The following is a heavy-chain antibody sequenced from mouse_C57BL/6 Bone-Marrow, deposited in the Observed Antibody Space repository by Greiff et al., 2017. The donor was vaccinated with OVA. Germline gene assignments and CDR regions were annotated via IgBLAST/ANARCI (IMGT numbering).Heavy chain of an antibody. Sequence: QVQLQQPGAELVKPGASVKLSCKASGYTFTSYWMHWVKQRPGQGLEWIGMIHPNSGSTNYNEKFKSKATLTVDKSSSTAYMQLSSLTSEDSAVYYGARRGRYDYDEGAWFAYWGQGTLVTVSA. CDR3: ARRGRYDYDEGAWFAY. CDR2: IHPNSGST. D-gene: IGHD2-4*01. V-gene: IGHV1-64*01. J-gene: IGHJ3*01. CDR1: GYTFTSYW.